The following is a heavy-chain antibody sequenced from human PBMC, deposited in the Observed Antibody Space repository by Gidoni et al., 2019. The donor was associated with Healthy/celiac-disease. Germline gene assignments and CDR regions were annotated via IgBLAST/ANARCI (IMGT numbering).Heavy chain of an antibody. V-gene: IGHV4-59*01. CDR2: IYYSGST. Sequence: QVQLQESGPGLVKPSETLSLTCTVSGGSISSYYWSWIRQPPGKGLEWIGYIYYSGSTNYNPSLKSRVTISVDTSKNQFSLKLSSVTAADTAVYYCARVSGFYRPMDGFDPWGQGTLVTVSS. J-gene: IGHJ5*02. CDR3: ARVSGFYRPMDGFDP. D-gene: IGHD3-16*02. CDR1: GGSISSYY.